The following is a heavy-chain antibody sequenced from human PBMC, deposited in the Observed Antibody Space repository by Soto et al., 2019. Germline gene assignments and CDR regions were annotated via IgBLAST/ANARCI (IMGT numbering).Heavy chain of an antibody. CDR1: GYTFTSYR. CDR2: ISAYNGNT. V-gene: IGHV1-18*04. CDR3: ARVHLAYCGGDCYSSTDY. J-gene: IGHJ4*02. D-gene: IGHD2-21*02. Sequence: ASVKVSCKASGYTFTSYRISWVRQAPGQGLEWMGWISAYNGNTNYAQKLQGRVTMTTDTSTSTAYMELRSLRSDDTAVYYCARVHLAYCGGDCYSSTDYWGQGTLVTVSS.